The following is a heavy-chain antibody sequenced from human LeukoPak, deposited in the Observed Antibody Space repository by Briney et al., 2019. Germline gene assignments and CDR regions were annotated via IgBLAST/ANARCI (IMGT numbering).Heavy chain of an antibody. CDR1: GGSFSGYY. J-gene: IGHJ4*02. D-gene: IGHD2-2*01. CDR2: INHSGST. V-gene: IGHV4-34*01. Sequence: PSETLSLTCAVYGGSFSGYYWSWIRQPPGKGLGWIGEINHSGSTNYNPSLKSRVTISVDTSKNQFSLKLSSVTAADTAVYYCASGRGVVVPAADDYWGKGTLVTVSS. CDR3: ASGRGVVVPAADDY.